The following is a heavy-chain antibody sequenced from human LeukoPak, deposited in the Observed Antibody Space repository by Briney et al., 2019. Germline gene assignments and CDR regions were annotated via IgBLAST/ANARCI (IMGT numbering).Heavy chain of an antibody. D-gene: IGHD4-23*01. CDR1: GYTFTDYY. CDR2: INPSFGRT. J-gene: IGHJ4*02. Sequence: ASVKVSCKASGYTFTDYYIHWVRQAPGQGLEWVGIINPSFGRTTYAQSFQGRVAMTRDTSTSTVYMELSSLRSEDTAVYYCARELRSVETPRYNYFDYWGQGTLGTVSS. CDR3: ARELRSVETPRYNYFDY. V-gene: IGHV1-46*01.